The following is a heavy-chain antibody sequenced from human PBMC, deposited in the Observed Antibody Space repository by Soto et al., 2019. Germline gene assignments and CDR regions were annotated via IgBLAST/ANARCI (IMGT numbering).Heavy chain of an antibody. V-gene: IGHV1-18*01. CDR1: GYTFTRNG. J-gene: IGHJ6*02. D-gene: IGHD3-22*01. Sequence: QVHLVQSGAEVKKPGASVNVSCKTSGYTFTRNGISWVRQAPGQGLEWMGWISPKSGNIKYAQKFQGRVIMTTGTSTSTAYMELRSLRSDDTAVYYCVKDRDSNSWPSRDVWGPGTTVTVSS. CDR3: VKDRDSNSWPSRDV. CDR2: ISPKSGNI.